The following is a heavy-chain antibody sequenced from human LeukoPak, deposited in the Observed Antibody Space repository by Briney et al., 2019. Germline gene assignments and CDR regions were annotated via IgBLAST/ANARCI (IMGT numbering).Heavy chain of an antibody. J-gene: IGHJ4*02. CDR1: GFTFSSYG. D-gene: IGHD6-19*01. Sequence: GGSLRLSCAASGFTFSSYGMHWVRQAPGKGLEWVAVISYDGSNKYYADSVKGRFTISRDNSKNTLYLQMNSLRAEGTAVYYCARDIPRIAVAVGSFWGQGTLVTVSS. CDR3: ARDIPRIAVAVGSF. CDR2: ISYDGSNK. V-gene: IGHV3-30*03.